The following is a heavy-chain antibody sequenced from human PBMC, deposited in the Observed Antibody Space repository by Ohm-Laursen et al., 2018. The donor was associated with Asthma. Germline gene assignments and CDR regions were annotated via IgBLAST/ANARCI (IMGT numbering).Heavy chain of an antibody. J-gene: IGHJ3*02. CDR2: ISWNSGSI. Sequence: SLRLSCTASGFTFDDYAMHWVRQAPGKGLEWVSGISWNSGSIGYADSVKGRFTISRVNAKNSLYLQMNSLRAEDTALYYCAKSYNWNYVGGAFDIWGQGTMVTVSS. CDR3: AKSYNWNYVGGAFDI. CDR1: GFTFDDYA. V-gene: IGHV3-9*01. D-gene: IGHD1-7*01.